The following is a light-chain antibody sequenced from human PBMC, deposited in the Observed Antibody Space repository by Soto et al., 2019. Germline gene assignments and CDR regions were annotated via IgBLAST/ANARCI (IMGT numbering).Light chain of an antibody. CDR2: DAS. CDR1: QSVSSY. CDR3: QQRYNWPLT. Sequence: EIVMTQSPATLSVSPGDGATLSCRASQSVSSYLAWYQQKFGQAPRLLIYDASNRATGIPARFSGSGSATDFTLTISSLEPEDFAIYYCQQRYNWPLTFGQGTKVDIK. V-gene: IGKV3-11*01. J-gene: IGKJ1*01.